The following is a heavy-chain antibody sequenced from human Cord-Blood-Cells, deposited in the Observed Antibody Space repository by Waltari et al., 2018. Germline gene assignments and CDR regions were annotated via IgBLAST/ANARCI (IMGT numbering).Heavy chain of an antibody. D-gene: IGHD5-12*01. CDR2: ISYSGIN. Sequence: QLQLQESGPGLVKPSETLSLTCTVSGGSISSSSYYWGWIRQPPGKGLEWVGSISYSGINYYNPSLKGPVNMSVDTCKNQYAPELRSVTAGDTGVYYCARLPYGGYGNYYCCMDVLGQGTTVTGSS. CDR1: GGSISSSSYY. V-gene: IGHV4-39*01. CDR3: ARLPYGGYGNYYCCMDV. J-gene: IGHJ6*02.